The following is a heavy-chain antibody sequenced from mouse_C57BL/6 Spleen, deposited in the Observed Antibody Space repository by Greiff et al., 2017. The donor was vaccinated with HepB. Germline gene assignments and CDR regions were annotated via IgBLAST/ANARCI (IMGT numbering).Heavy chain of an antibody. V-gene: IGHV1-76*01. CDR2: IYPGSGNT. CDR3: ARGITTVVAPYAMDY. J-gene: IGHJ4*01. CDR1: GYTFTDYY. D-gene: IGHD1-1*01. Sequence: VQVVESGAELVRPGASVKLSCKASGYTFTDYYINWVKQRPGQGLEWIARIYPGSGNTYYNEKFKGKATLTAEKSSSTAYMQLSSLTSEDSAVYFCARGITTVVAPYAMDYWGQGTSVTVSS.